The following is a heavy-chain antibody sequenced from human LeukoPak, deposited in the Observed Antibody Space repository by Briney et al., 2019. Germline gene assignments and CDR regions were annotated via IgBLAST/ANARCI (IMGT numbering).Heavy chain of an antibody. D-gene: IGHD3-9*01. V-gene: IGHV1-69*13. CDR3: ARVLLTGYLGYYYYYMDV. CDR1: GGTFSSYA. Sequence: GASVKVSCKASGGTFSSYAISWVRQAPGQGLEWMGGIIPIFGTANYAQKFQGRVTITADESTSTAYMELSSLRSEDTAVYYCARVLLTGYLGYYYYYMDVWGKGTTVTVSS. CDR2: IIPIFGTA. J-gene: IGHJ6*03.